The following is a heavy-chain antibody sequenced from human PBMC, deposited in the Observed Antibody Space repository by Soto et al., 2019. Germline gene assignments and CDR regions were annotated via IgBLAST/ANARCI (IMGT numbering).Heavy chain of an antibody. CDR1: GFPFSNYA. CDR2: LSGSGVST. CDR3: AKIESRFFYDSTGYYPFDY. Sequence: GGSLGLSCVASGFPFSNYAMTWVRQAPGKGLEWVSALSGSGVSTYYADSVMGRFTISRDNSKNTVYLQMNSLRAEDTAVYYCAKIESRFFYDSTGYYPFDYWGQGTLVTVSS. V-gene: IGHV3-23*01. J-gene: IGHJ4*02. D-gene: IGHD3-22*01.